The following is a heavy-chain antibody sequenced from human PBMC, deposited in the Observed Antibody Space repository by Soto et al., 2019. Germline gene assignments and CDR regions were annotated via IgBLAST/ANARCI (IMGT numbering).Heavy chain of an antibody. CDR2: IYYSGST. J-gene: IGHJ6*03. Sequence: SETLSLTCTVSGGSISSYYWSWIRQPPGKGLEWIGYIYYSGSTNYNPSLKSRVTISVDTSKNQFSLKLSSVTAADTAVYYCARTRKGVALAAAVKRNYYYYYMDVWGKGTTVTVSS. CDR3: ARTRKGVALAAAVKRNYYYYYMDV. CDR1: GGSISSYY. V-gene: IGHV4-59*12. D-gene: IGHD6-19*01.